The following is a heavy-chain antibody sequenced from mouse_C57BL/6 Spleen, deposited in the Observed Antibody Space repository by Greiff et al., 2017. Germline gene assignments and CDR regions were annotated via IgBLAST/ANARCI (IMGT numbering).Heavy chain of an antibody. D-gene: IGHD1-1*01. CDR1: GFSLTSYG. Sequence: VQLQQSGPGLVQPSQSLSITCTVSGFSLTSYGVHWVRQSPGKGLEWLGVIWSCGSTDYNAAFISRLSISKDNSKSQVFFKMNSLQADDTAIYYCASPTVVGMDYWGQGTSVTVSS. CDR3: ASPTVVGMDY. V-gene: IGHV2-2*01. CDR2: IWSCGST. J-gene: IGHJ4*01.